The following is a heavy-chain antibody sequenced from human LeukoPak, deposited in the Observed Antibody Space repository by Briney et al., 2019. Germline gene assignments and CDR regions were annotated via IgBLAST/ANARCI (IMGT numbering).Heavy chain of an antibody. CDR2: IRSKANSYAT. D-gene: IGHD5-12*01. CDR3: TRRTYFRPSGSYNWFDP. CDR1: GFTFSGSA. V-gene: IGHV3-73*01. J-gene: IGHJ5*02. Sequence: PGGSLRLSCAASGFTFSGSAMHWVRQASGKGLEWVGRIRSKANSYATAYAASVKGRFTISRDDSKNTAYLQMNSLKTEDTAVYYCTRRTYFRPSGSYNWFDPWGQGTLVTVSS.